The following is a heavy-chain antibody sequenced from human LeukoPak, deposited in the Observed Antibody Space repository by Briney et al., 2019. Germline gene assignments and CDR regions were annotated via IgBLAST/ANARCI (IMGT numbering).Heavy chain of an antibody. CDR2: ISGSGSTI. CDR1: GFTFSDYY. V-gene: IGHV3-11*04. CDR3: ARDSGYDWHAFDI. D-gene: IGHD5-12*01. Sequence: GGSLRLSCAASGFTFSDYYMSWIRQAPGKGLEWVSYISGSGSTIYYADSVRGRFTISRDSAKNSLYLQMNSLRAEDTAVYYCARDSGYDWHAFDIWGQGTIVTVSS. J-gene: IGHJ3*02.